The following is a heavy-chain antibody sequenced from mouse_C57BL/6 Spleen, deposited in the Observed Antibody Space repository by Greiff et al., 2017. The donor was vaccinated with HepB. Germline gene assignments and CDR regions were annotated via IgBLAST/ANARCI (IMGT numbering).Heavy chain of an antibody. CDR2: ISDGGSYT. Sequence: EVQRVESGGGLVKPGGSLKLSCAASGFTFSSYAMSWVRQTPEKRLEWVATISDGGSYTYYPDNVKGRFTISRDNAKNNLYLQMSHLKSEDTAMYYCAKASPHYYGSSYYWYFDVWGTGTTVTVSS. D-gene: IGHD1-1*01. J-gene: IGHJ1*03. CDR1: GFTFSSYA. CDR3: AKASPHYYGSSYYWYFDV. V-gene: IGHV5-4*01.